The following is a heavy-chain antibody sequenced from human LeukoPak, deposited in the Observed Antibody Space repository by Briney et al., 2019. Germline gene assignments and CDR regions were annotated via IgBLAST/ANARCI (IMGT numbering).Heavy chain of an antibody. D-gene: IGHD6-13*01. Sequence: PGGSLRLSCAASGFTFSDYSMNWVRQAPGKGLEWIGSIYHSGSTYYNPSLKSRVTISVDTSKNQFSLKLSSVTAADTAVYYCARTKYSSSWYSAFDIWGQGTMVTVSS. CDR3: ARTKYSSSWYSAFDI. V-gene: IGHV4-38-2*01. J-gene: IGHJ3*02. CDR1: GFTFSDYS. CDR2: IYHSGST.